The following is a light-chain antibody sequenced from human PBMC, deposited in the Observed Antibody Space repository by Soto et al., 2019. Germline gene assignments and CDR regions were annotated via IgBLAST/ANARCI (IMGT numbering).Light chain of an antibody. CDR3: SSYTSSSTPYV. J-gene: IGLJ1*01. CDR2: DVN. CDR1: SSDVGAYNY. Sequence: QSVLTQPASVSGSPGQSITISCTGTSSDVGAYNYVSWYQQQPGKAPKIMIHDVNNRPSGVSNRFSGSKSGNTASLTISGLQAEDEADYYCSSYTSSSTPYVFGTGTKVTVL. V-gene: IGLV2-14*01.